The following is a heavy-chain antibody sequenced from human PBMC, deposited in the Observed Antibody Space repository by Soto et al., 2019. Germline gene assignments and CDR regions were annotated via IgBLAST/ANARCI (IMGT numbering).Heavy chain of an antibody. Sequence: QVQLVQSGAEVKKPGSSVKVSCKASGGTFSSYAISWVRQAPGQGLEWMGGIIPIFGTANYAQKFQGRVTSTXXEXTXIAYMELSSLRSEDTAVYYCARDLGMEQGTSTSLDYWGQGTLVTVSS. J-gene: IGHJ4*02. D-gene: IGHD2-2*01. CDR1: GGTFSSYA. CDR2: IIPIFGTA. V-gene: IGHV1-69*05. CDR3: ARDLGMEQGTSTSLDY.